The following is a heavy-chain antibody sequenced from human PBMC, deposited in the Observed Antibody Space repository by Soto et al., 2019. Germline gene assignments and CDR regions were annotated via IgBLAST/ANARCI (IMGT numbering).Heavy chain of an antibody. D-gene: IGHD3-22*01. CDR1: GGSFSGYY. CDR3: SRAVRPKDYYDSSGYNDY. CDR2: INHSGST. Sequence: SETLSLTXAVYGGSFSGYYWSWIRQPPGKGLEWIGEINHSGSTNYNPSLKSRVTISVDTSKNQFSLKLSSVTAADTAVYYCSRAVRPKDYYDSSGYNDYWGQGTLVTAPQ. V-gene: IGHV4-34*01. J-gene: IGHJ4*02.